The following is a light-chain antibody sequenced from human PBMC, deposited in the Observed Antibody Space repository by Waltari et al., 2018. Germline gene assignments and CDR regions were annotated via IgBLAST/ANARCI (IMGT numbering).Light chain of an antibody. CDR1: QSVLCNSNIKKY. CDR3: QQYFNTPYT. J-gene: IGKJ2*01. CDR2: WAA. Sequence: DIVMTQSPDSLAVSLGERATINCKSSQSVLCNSNIKKYLAWYQQKPGQPPKLLIYWAATRESGVPDRFSGSGSETDFALTISSLQAEDVAVYYCQQYFNTPYTFGQGTKLEIK. V-gene: IGKV4-1*01.